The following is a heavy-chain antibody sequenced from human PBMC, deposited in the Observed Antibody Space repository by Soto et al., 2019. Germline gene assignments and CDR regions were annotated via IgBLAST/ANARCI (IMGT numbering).Heavy chain of an antibody. J-gene: IGHJ5*02. CDR1: GYSFTSYW. V-gene: IGHV5-10-1*01. D-gene: IGHD2-8*01. CDR3: ARYALTPLGREDWFDP. Sequence: GESLKISCKVSGYSFTSYWISWVRQMPGKGLEWMGRIDPSDAYTNYSPSFQGHVTISADKSISTAYLQWSSLKASDTAMYYCARYALTPLGREDWFDPWGQGTLVTVSS. CDR2: IDPSDAYT.